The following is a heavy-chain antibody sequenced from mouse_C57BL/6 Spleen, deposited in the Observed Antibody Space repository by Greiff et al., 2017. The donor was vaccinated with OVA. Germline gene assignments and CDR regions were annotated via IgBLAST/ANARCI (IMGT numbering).Heavy chain of an antibody. CDR2: IYPRSGNT. Sequence: VQLQQSGAELARPGASVKLSCKASGYTFTSYGISWVKQRTGQGLEWIGEIYPRSGNTYYNEKFKGKATLTADKSSSTAYMELRSLTSEDSAVYFCARSYYGSSYWDYAMDYLGQGTSVTVSS. CDR3: ARSYYGSSYWDYAMDY. J-gene: IGHJ4*01. V-gene: IGHV1-81*01. D-gene: IGHD1-1*01. CDR1: GYTFTSYG.